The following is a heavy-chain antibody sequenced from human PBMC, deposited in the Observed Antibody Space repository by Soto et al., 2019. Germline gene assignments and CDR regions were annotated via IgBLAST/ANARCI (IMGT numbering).Heavy chain of an antibody. CDR1: GGSISSGGYY. D-gene: IGHD3-10*01. J-gene: IGHJ6*02. CDR2: IYYSGST. Sequence: SETLSLTCTVSGGSISSGGYYWSWIRQHPGKGLEWIGYIYYSGSTYYNPSLKSRVTISVDTSKNQFSLKLSSVTAADTAVYYCARYGSGSSIREDYYGMDVWGQGTTVTVSS. CDR3: ARYGSGSSIREDYYGMDV. V-gene: IGHV4-31*03.